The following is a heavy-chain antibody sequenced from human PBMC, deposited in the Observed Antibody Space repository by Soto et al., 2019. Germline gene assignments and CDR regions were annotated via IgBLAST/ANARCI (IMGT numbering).Heavy chain of an antibody. CDR3: AIYCSVGPCHNGVTDF. J-gene: IGHJ4*02. V-gene: IGHV1-18*01. Sequence: QVHLVQSGAEVKEPGASVKVSCEASGYTLITYGISWVRQAPGQGLEWVGWINTYNGASKYGSKVQGRVKINRDTSTITAYMELSSLSSDATAVYYCAIYCSVGPCHNGVTDFWGQGTLVTVSS. CDR1: GYTLITYG. CDR2: INTYNGAS. D-gene: IGHD2-15*01.